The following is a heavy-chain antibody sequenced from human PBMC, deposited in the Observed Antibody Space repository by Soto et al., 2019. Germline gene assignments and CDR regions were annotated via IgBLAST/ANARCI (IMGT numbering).Heavy chain of an antibody. CDR3: TPPPPFADYIFAK. J-gene: IGHJ4*02. CDR1: GFSLNTSGVG. CDR2: IYWNGDT. D-gene: IGHD3-3*02. V-gene: IGHV2-5*01. Sequence: QITLKESGPTLVKPTQTLTLTCSFSGFSLNTSGVGVGWVRQPPGKALEWLTLIYWNGDTRYSPSLKSRLTVTKDPPKTQVALTTPNRDLVDTPTYYCTPPPPFADYIFAKWGQEPLVTVPS.